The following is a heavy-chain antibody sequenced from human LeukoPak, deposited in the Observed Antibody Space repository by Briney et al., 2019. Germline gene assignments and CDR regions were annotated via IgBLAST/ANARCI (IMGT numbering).Heavy chain of an antibody. CDR3: AAGWLQSHLGY. CDR1: GGSISSGSYY. CDR2: IYTSGST. V-gene: IGHV4-61*09. J-gene: IGHJ4*02. Sequence: TPSETLSLTCTVSGGSISSGSYYWSWIRQPAGKGLEWIGHIYTSGSTNYNPSLKSRVTISVDTSKNQFSLKLSSVTAADTAVYYCAAGWLQSHLGYWGQGTLVTVSS. D-gene: IGHD5-24*01.